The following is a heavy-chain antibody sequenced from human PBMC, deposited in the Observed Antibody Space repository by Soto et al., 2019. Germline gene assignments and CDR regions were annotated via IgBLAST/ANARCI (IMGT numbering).Heavy chain of an antibody. Sequence: ASVKVSCKASGYTFTSYGISWVRQAPGQGLEWMGWISAYNGNTNYAQKLQGRVTMTTGTSTSTAYMELRSLRSDDTAVYYCARDQGMAATYGMDVWGQGTTVTVSS. V-gene: IGHV1-18*01. CDR1: GYTFTSYG. J-gene: IGHJ6*02. CDR3: ARDQGMAATYGMDV. CDR2: ISAYNGNT. D-gene: IGHD6-13*01.